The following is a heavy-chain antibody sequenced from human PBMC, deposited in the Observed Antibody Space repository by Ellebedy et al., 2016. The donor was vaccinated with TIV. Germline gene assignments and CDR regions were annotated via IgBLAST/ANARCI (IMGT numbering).Heavy chain of an antibody. CDR2: IYKSGDT. V-gene: IGHV4-31*03. D-gene: IGHD5-18*01. Sequence: SETLSLTXTGGSISSSSYYWTWIRQFPGKGLEWIGYIYKSGDTSYNPSLKSRVTILVDTSKNEFSLNLTSVTAADTAIYYCGYGGYTYVRGWGPGTLVTVSS. J-gene: IGHJ4*02. CDR1: GSISSSSYY. CDR3: GYGGYTYVRG.